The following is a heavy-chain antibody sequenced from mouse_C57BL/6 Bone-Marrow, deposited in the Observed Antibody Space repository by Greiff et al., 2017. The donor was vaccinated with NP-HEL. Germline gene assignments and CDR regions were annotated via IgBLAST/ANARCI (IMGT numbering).Heavy chain of an antibody. CDR1: GFTFSSYG. D-gene: IGHD1-1*01. CDR2: ISSGGSYT. CDR3: ARLYYYGGGSRYFEV. V-gene: IGHV5-6*01. Sequence: EVHLVESGGDLVKPGGSLKLSCAASGFTFSSYGMSWVRQTPDKRLEWVATISSGGSYTYYPDSVKGRFTISRDNAKNTLYLQMSSLKSEDTAMYYCARLYYYGGGSRYFEVWGTESTVTVSS. J-gene: IGHJ1*03.